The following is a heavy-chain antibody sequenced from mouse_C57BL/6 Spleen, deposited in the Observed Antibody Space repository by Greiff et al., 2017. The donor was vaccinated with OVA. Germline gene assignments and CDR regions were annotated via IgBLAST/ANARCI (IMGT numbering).Heavy chain of an antibody. Sequence: QVQLQQSGAELVKPGASVKLSCKASGYTFTSYWMQWVKQRPGQGLEWIGEIDPSDRYTTYNQKFKGKATLTVYTSSSTAYMQLSSLTSDDSAVYYCARGGGTTVVPYAMDYWGQGTSVTVSS. CDR2: IDPSDRYT. CDR1: GYTFTSYW. V-gene: IGHV1-50*01. D-gene: IGHD1-1*01. CDR3: ARGGGTTVVPYAMDY. J-gene: IGHJ4*01.